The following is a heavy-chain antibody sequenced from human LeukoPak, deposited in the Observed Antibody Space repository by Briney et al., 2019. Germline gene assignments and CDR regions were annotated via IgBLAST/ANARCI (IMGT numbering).Heavy chain of an antibody. CDR2: IKSKRDGETT. Sequence: PGGSLRLSCAGSGFNFQYAWMTWVRQAPGKRLEWVGRIKSKRDGETTDYAALVKSRFSISRDDSKNTVYLQMNSPRTEDTAVYYCTSLVGSPTYWGQGTLVAVSS. J-gene: IGHJ4*02. CDR1: GFNFQYAW. D-gene: IGHD4-23*01. CDR3: TSLVGSPTY. V-gene: IGHV3-15*01.